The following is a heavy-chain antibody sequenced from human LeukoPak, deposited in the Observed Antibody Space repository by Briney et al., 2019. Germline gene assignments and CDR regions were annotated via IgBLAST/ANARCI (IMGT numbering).Heavy chain of an antibody. CDR3: ASTVGRGPGGHFDY. J-gene: IGHJ4*02. V-gene: IGHV3-11*03. D-gene: IGHD3-10*01. CDR1: GPTYSDSY. CDR2: IRRRGSYT. Sequence: GGCLRLSCVASGPTYSDSYTTWISPAPKRGREWVSYIRRRGSYTNYTDSVEGRLTASTDNAKNPLFLHATRVRAEHTAVYLRASTVGRGPGGHFDYWGEGTLVIVSS.